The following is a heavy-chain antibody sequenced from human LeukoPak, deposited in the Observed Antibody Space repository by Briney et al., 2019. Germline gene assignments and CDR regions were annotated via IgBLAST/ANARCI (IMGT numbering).Heavy chain of an antibody. CDR2: IYYSGST. Sequence: SETLSLTCTVSGGSISSYYWSWIRQPPGKGLEWIGYIYYSGSTNYNPSLKSRVTISVDTSKNQFSLKLSSVTAADTAVYYCARSGYYNDSLDYWGQGTLVTVSS. V-gene: IGHV4-59*08. CDR3: ARSGYYNDSLDY. D-gene: IGHD3-22*01. J-gene: IGHJ4*02. CDR1: GGSISSYY.